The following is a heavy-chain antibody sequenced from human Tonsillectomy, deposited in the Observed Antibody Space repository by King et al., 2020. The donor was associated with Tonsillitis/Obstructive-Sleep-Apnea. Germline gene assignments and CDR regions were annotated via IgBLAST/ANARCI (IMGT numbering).Heavy chain of an antibody. Sequence: VQLVESGGGLVQPGGSLRLSCAASGFTFSSYCMSWVRQAPGNGLEWVAIIKQDGSEKYFVESVKGRFTISRENAKNSLYLQMNSLRAEDTAVYYCARDQDETGTNDYMDVWGKGTTVTVSS. V-gene: IGHV3-7*04. CDR3: ARDQDETGTNDYMDV. J-gene: IGHJ6*03. CDR2: IKQDGSEK. D-gene: IGHD1-7*01. CDR1: GFTFSSYC.